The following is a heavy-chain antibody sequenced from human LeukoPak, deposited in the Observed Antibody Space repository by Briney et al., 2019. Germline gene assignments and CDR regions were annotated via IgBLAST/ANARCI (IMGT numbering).Heavy chain of an antibody. CDR3: ARDWGTGRSGKDY. CDR1: GFTFSSYS. Sequence: PGGSLRLSCAASGFTFSSYSMNWVRQAPGKGLEWVSSISSSSSYIYYADSVKGRFTISRDNSKNTLYLQMNSLRAEDTAVYYCARDWGTGRSGKDYWGQGTLVTVSS. D-gene: IGHD3-10*01. J-gene: IGHJ4*02. V-gene: IGHV3-21*01. CDR2: ISSSSSYI.